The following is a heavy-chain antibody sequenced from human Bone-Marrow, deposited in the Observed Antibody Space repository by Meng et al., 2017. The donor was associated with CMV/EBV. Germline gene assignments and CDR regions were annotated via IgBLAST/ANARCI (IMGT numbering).Heavy chain of an antibody. J-gene: IGHJ6*02. Sequence: GSLRLSCTVSGGSISSYYWSWIRQPPGKGLEWIGYIYYSGSTNYNPSLKSRVTISVDTSKNQFSLKLSSVTAADTAVYYCAREPAKKGPYGMDVRGQGTTVTVSS. CDR3: AREPAKKGPYGMDV. CDR2: IYYSGST. CDR1: GGSISSYY. D-gene: IGHD1-14*01. V-gene: IGHV4-59*01.